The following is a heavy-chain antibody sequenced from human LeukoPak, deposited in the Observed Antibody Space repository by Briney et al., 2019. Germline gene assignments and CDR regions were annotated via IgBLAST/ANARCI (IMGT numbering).Heavy chain of an antibody. D-gene: IGHD3-10*01. CDR1: GFTVSSNY. J-gene: IGHJ4*02. V-gene: IGHV3-53*01. Sequence: GGSLRLSCAASGFTVSSNYMSWVRQAPGKGLEWVSVIYSGGSTYYADSVKGRFTISRDNSKNTLYLQMNSLRAEDTAVYYCAKNGPITMVRGVIGYWGQGTLVTVSS. CDR3: AKNGPITMVRGVIGY. CDR2: IYSGGST.